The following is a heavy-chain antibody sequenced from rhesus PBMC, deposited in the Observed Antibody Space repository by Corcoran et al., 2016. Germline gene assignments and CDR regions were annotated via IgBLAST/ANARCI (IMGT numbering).Heavy chain of an antibody. Sequence: EVQLVESGGGLVQPGGSLRLSCAASGFTFSSYGMSWVRQAPGKGLEWVSYISNGGGSTYYADSVKGRFTISRDNSKNTLSLQMNSLRAEDTAVYYCAKGESSFFDYWGQGVLVTVSS. CDR1: GFTFSSYG. J-gene: IGHJ4*01. CDR3: AKGESSFFDY. V-gene: IGHV3S5*01. D-gene: IGHD4-29*01. CDR2: ISNGGGST.